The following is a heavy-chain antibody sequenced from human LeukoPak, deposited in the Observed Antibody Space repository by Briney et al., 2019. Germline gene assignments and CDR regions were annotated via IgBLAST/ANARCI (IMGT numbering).Heavy chain of an antibody. CDR2: INHKSGGT. J-gene: IGHJ4*02. D-gene: IGHD3-10*01. CDR3: ATSPRRSGSFYFDY. CDR1: EYSFTDYY. V-gene: IGHV1-2*02. Sequence: ASVQVSCKATEYSFTDYYIHWVRQGPGQGLEWMGWINHKSGGTNYAQKFQGRVTMTRDTSITTGYMELSSLISDDTALYYCATSPRRSGSFYFDYWGQGTLVTVSS.